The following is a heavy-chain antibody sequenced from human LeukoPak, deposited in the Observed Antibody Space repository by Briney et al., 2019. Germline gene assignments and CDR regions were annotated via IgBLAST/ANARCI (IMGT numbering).Heavy chain of an antibody. CDR2: ISSGSSTI. V-gene: IGHV3-48*02. D-gene: IGHD3-3*01. CDR3: ARSPDNFWSGYYSWDY. CDR1: GFTFSSYS. Sequence: GGSLRLSCAASGFTFSSYSMNWVRQAPGKGLEWVSYISSGSSTIYYADSVKGRFTISRDNAKNSLYLQMNSLRDEDTAVYYCARSPDNFWSGYYSWDYWGQGTLVTVSS. J-gene: IGHJ4*02.